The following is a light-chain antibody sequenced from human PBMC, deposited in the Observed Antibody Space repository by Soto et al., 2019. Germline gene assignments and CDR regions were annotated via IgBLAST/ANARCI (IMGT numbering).Light chain of an antibody. CDR1: QGISTY. Sequence: DIQLTQSPSFLSASVGDRGTITCRASQGISTYFAWYQQKSGKAPKLLSYVASTLQSGVPSRYSGSGAGTEFTVTISSLQPEDLAIYYCQQLYSYPYTFGQGTKLEI. V-gene: IGKV1-9*01. J-gene: IGKJ2*01. CDR2: VAS. CDR3: QQLYSYPYT.